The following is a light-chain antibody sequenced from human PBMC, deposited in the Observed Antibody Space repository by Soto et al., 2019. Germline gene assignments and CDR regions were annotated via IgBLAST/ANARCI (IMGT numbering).Light chain of an antibody. CDR1: SSDIGAFNY. CDR3: CAYTARTTLSWV. V-gene: IGLV2-14*01. Sequence: QSALTQPASVSGSPGQSITISCTGSSSDIGAFNYVAWYQQHPGKAPKLIIHGVTNRPSGVSSRFSGSKSDYTASLTISGLQAEDEADYYCCAYTARTTLSWVFGGGTKLTVL. CDR2: GVT. J-gene: IGLJ3*02.